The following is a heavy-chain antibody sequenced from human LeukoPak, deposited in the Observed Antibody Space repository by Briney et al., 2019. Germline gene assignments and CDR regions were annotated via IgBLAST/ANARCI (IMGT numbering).Heavy chain of an antibody. D-gene: IGHD6-13*01. Sequence: SETLSLTCTVSGGSISSSSYYWGWIRQPPGKGLEWIGSIYYSGSTYYNPSLKSRVTISVDTSKNQFSLKLSSVTAADTAVYYCARHLGIAAAGTSLFDYWGQGTLVTVSS. CDR3: ARHLGIAAAGTSLFDY. J-gene: IGHJ4*02. V-gene: IGHV4-39*01. CDR1: GGSISSSSYY. CDR2: IYYSGST.